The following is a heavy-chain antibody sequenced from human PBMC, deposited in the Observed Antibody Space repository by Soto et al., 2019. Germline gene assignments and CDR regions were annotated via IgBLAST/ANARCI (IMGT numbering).Heavy chain of an antibody. Sequence: KPSETLSLTCTVSGGSISSGGYYWSWIRQHPGKGLEWIGYIYYSGSTYYNPSLRSRVTISVDTSKNQFSLKLSSVTAADTPVYYCARTYGSGSPFGCLGQGTLVTVSS. J-gene: IGHJ4*02. CDR3: ARTYGSGSPFGC. D-gene: IGHD3-10*01. CDR1: GGSISSGGYY. V-gene: IGHV4-31*03. CDR2: IYYSGST.